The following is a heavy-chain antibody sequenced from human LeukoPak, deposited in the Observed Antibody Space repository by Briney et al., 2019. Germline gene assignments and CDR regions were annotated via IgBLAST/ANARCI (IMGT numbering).Heavy chain of an antibody. CDR3: ARANYGGTNFDY. CDR2: IYTSGST. J-gene: IGHJ4*02. CDR1: GGSISSGSYY. V-gene: IGHV4-61*02. Sequence: PSETLSLTCTVSGGSISSGSYYWSWIRQPAGKGLEWIGRIYTSGSTNYNPSLKSRVTISVDTSKNQFSLKLSSVTAADTAVYYCARANYGGTNFDYWGQGTLVTVSS. D-gene: IGHD4-23*01.